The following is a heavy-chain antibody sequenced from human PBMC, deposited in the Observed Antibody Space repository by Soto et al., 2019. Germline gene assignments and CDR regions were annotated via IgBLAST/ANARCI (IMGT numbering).Heavy chain of an antibody. J-gene: IGHJ4*02. V-gene: IGHV3-23*01. D-gene: IGHD6-19*01. CDR1: GFTFSSYA. Sequence: GGSLRLSCAASGFTFSSYAMSWVRQAPGKGLEWVSAISGSGGSTYYADSVKGRFTISRDNSKNTLYLQMNSLRAEDTAVYYCAKDSVQWPQKYYFDYWGQGTLVTVSS. CDR3: AKDSVQWPQKYYFDY. CDR2: ISGSGGST.